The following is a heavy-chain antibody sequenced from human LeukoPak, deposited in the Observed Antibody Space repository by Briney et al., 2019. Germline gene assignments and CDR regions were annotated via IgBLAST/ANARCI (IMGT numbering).Heavy chain of an antibody. Sequence: PGGSLRLSCAASGFTFDDYGMSWIRQPPGKGLEWIGSIFYTGNTYYNPSLKSRVTISIDLSRNQFSLKLTSVTAADTGLYYCARAYYYYYYYMDVWGKGTTVTVS. CDR3: ARAYYYYYYYMDV. V-gene: IGHV4-39*07. CDR2: IFYTGNT. CDR1: GFTFDDYG. J-gene: IGHJ6*03.